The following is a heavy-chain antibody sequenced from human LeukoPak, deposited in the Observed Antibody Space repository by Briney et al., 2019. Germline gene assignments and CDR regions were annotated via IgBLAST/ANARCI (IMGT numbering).Heavy chain of an antibody. CDR1: GFTFSSYW. CDR3: GRDRYSSTSCHYHYYYYGMDV. D-gene: IGHD2-2*01. CDR2: INSDGSRT. V-gene: IGHV3-74*01. Sequence: GGSLRLSCAASGFTFSSYWMHWVRQAPGKGLVWVSRINSDGSRTSYVDSVKGRFTISRDNAKNTLYLQMNSLRAEDTAVYYCGRDRYSSTSCHYHYYYYGMDVWGKGTTVTVSS. J-gene: IGHJ6*04.